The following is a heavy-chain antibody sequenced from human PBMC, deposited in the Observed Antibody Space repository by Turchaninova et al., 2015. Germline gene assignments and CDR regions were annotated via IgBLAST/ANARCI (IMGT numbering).Heavy chain of an antibody. CDR2: IVSDLTRI. CDR3: ARRFEGYYDL. CDR1: GFPFHVYT. V-gene: IGHV3-21*06. Sequence: VQLVESGGGLVKPGASLRLSCAASGFPFHVYTMNWVRQAPGKGLEWVSSIVSDLTRIHYSDSVKGRFTISRDNTKYLLYLQMNSLRAEDTAVYYCARRFEGYYDLWGRGTLVTVSS. J-gene: IGHJ2*01.